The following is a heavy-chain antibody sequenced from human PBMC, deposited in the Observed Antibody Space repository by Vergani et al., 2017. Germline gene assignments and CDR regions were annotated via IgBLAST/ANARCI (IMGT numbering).Heavy chain of an antibody. V-gene: IGHV4-61*02. J-gene: IGHJ4*02. CDR3: ARGSRAEGGSGPDK. CDR2: VYTSGMT. D-gene: IGHD6-13*01. Sequence: QVQLQESGPRLVRPSQTLSLTCTVSGGSINTGAYYWSWIRQPAGKGLEWIGRVYTSGMTNYNPSLKSRVTILVDRSKNQFSLKLNSVTAADTAVYYCARGSRAEGGSGPDKWGQGTLVTVSS. CDR1: GGSINTGAYY.